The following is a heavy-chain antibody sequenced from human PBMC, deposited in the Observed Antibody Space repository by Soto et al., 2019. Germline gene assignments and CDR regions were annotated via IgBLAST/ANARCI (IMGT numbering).Heavy chain of an antibody. CDR1: GFTFSEYS. J-gene: IGHJ5*02. CDR3: VKVSTFYDILTGYYSTNFFDP. CDR2: ISSDGDIT. D-gene: IGHD3-9*01. Sequence: LRLSCSASGFTFSEYSMHWVRQAPGKGLQYVSTISSDGDITYYADSVKGRFTISRDNSKNTLCLQMNSLRPEDTAVYYCVKVSTFYDILTGYYSTNFFDPWGQGTLVTVSS. V-gene: IGHV3-64D*06.